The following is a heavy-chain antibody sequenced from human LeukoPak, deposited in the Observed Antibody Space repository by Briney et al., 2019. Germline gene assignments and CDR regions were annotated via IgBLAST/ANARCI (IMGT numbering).Heavy chain of an antibody. CDR2: IYYSGST. V-gene: IGHV4-39*01. CDR1: GGSMSSSSYY. J-gene: IGHJ4*02. CDR3: ARGWENFDY. Sequence: SETLSLTCTVSGGSMSSSSYYWGWIRQPPGKGLEWIGSIYYSGSTYYNPSLKSRVTISVDTSKNQFSLKLSSVTAADTAVYYCARGWENFDYWGQGTLVTVSS. D-gene: IGHD1-26*01.